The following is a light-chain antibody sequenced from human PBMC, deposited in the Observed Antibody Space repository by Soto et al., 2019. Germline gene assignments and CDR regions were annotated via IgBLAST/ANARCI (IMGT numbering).Light chain of an antibody. J-gene: IGLJ3*02. Sequence: QSALTQPPSASGSPGQSVTISCTGTSSDVGGYNYVSWYQQYPGRAPKLMIYEVTKRPSGVPDRFSGSKSGNTASLTVSGLQAEEEADYYCSSYAASNSFYFVFGGGTKVTVL. CDR2: EVT. CDR1: SSDVGGYNY. V-gene: IGLV2-8*01. CDR3: SSYAASNSFYFV.